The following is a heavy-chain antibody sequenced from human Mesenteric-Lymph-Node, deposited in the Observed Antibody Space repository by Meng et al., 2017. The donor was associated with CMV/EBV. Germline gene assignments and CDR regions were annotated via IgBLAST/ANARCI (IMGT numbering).Heavy chain of an antibody. J-gene: IGHJ4*02. V-gene: IGHV3-30*02. CDR2: IRYDGSNK. CDR3: ARQNDFWSGYCVY. Sequence: GESLKISCAASGFTFSSYGIHWVRQAPGKGLEWVAFIRYDGSNKYYVDSVKGRFTISRDNSKNTLFLQMNSLRAEDTALYYCARQNDFWSGYCVYWGQGTLVTVSS. D-gene: IGHD3-3*01. CDR1: GFTFSSYG.